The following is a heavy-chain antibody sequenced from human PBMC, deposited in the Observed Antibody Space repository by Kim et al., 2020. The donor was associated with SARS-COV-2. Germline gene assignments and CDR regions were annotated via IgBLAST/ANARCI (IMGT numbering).Heavy chain of an antibody. CDR1: GYTFTSYG. Sequence: ASVKVSCKASGYTFTSYGISWVRQAPGQGLEWMGWISAYNGNTNYAQKLQGRVTMTTDTSTSTAYMELRSLRSDDTAVYYCARFESPVLLWFGESNGFDYWGQGTLVTVSS. CDR3: ARFESPVLLWFGESNGFDY. CDR2: ISAYNGNT. J-gene: IGHJ4*02. V-gene: IGHV1-18*01. D-gene: IGHD3-10*01.